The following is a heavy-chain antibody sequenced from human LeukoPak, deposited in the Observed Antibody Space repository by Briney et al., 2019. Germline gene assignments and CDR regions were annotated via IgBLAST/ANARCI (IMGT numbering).Heavy chain of an antibody. CDR2: IKSKTDGGTT. Sequence: GSSLRLSCVASGFTFSSYGLHWVRQAPGKGLEWVGRIKSKTDGGTTDYAAPVKGRFTISRDDSKNTLYLQMNSLKTEDTAVYYCTARGYYDYVWGSYRFDPYDYWGQGTLVTVSS. J-gene: IGHJ4*02. D-gene: IGHD3-16*02. CDR3: TARGYYDYVWGSYRFDPYDY. V-gene: IGHV3-15*01. CDR1: GFTFSSYG.